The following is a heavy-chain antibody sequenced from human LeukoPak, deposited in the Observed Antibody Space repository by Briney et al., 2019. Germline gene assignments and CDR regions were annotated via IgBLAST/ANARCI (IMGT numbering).Heavy chain of an antibody. CDR2: IYPGDSDT. D-gene: IGHD6-19*01. Sequence: GESLKISCKGSGYSFTSYWIGWVRQMPGKGLEWMGIIYPGDSDTRYSPSFLGQVTISADKSISTAYLQWSSLKASDTAMYHCARHGPYSSGWYMVGYWGQGTLVTVSS. CDR1: GYSFTSYW. J-gene: IGHJ4*02. CDR3: ARHGPYSSGWYMVGY. V-gene: IGHV5-51*01.